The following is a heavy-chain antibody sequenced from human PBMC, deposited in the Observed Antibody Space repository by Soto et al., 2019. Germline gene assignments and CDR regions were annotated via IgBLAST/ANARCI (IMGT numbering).Heavy chain of an antibody. V-gene: IGHV4-34*01. CDR3: ARRVRGLASDY. Sequence: QVQLQQWGAGLLKPSETLSLTCAVYGESFSGYYWSWIRQPPGKGLEWIGEINHSGSTNYNPSLKSRVTISADTSKNQFSLKLTSVTAADTAVYYCARRVRGLASDYWGQGTLVTVSS. D-gene: IGHD3-10*01. CDR1: GESFSGYY. J-gene: IGHJ4*02. CDR2: INHSGST.